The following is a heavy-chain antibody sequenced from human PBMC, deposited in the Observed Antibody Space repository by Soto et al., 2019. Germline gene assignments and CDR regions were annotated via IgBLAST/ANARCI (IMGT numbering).Heavy chain of an antibody. CDR2: ISGSGGST. CDR1: GFTFSSYA. J-gene: IGHJ6*02. CDR3: AKDRLRYFPSHGMDV. V-gene: IGHV3-23*01. Sequence: PGGSLRLSCAASGFTFSSYAISWVRQAPGKGLEWVSAISGSGGSTYYADSVKGRFTISRDNSKNTLYLQMNSLRAEDTAVYYCAKDRLRYFPSHGMDVWGQGTTVTVSS. D-gene: IGHD3-9*01.